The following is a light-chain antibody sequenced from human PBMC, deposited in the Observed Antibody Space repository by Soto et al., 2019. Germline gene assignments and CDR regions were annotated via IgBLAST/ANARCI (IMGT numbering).Light chain of an antibody. J-gene: IGKJ1*01. CDR2: GVS. V-gene: IGKV3-20*01. CDR3: QQYGSSLRT. CDR1: QSVRSQ. Sequence: EILLTQSPGTLSLSPGERATLSCRASQSVRSQLAWYQQKPGQAPRLLIYGVSNRATGIPDRFSGSGSGTDFTLTISRLEPEDFAVYYCQQYGSSLRTFGQGTKVEIK.